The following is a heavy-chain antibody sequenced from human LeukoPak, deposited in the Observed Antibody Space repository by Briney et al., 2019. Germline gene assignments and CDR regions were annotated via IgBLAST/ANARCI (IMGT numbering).Heavy chain of an antibody. Sequence: GASVKVSCKASGYTFTSFHINWVRQAPGQGPEWMGWMNPNTGNTGFAQKFQGRLTITQNSPTSTGYMEMNSLTSEEPAVYYCARRGLVAGIYDLVYGFDIWGQGTMVTVSS. D-gene: IGHD3/OR15-3a*01. CDR1: GYTFTSFH. V-gene: IGHV1-8*03. CDR3: ARRGLVAGIYDLVYGFDI. CDR2: MNPNTGNT. J-gene: IGHJ3*02.